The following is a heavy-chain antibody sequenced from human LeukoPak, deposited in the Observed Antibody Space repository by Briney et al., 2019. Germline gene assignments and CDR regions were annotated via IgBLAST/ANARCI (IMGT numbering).Heavy chain of an antibody. CDR1: GGTFSSYA. CDR2: IIPIFGTA. V-gene: IGHV1-69*13. Sequence: GASVKVSCKASGGTFSSYAISWVRQAPGQGLEWMGGIIPIFGTANYAQKFQGRVTITADESTSTAYMELSSLRSEDTAVNYCARDGPSGSYSPYCGMDVWGQGTTVTVSS. D-gene: IGHD1-26*01. J-gene: IGHJ6*02. CDR3: ARDGPSGSYSPYCGMDV.